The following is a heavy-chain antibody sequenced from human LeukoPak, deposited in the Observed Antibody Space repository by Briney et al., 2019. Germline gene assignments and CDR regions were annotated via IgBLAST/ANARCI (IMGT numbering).Heavy chain of an antibody. V-gene: IGHV1-69*13. CDR1: GGTFSSYA. D-gene: IGHD5-24*01. Sequence: ASVKVSCKASGGTFSSYAISWVRQAPGQGLEWMGGIIPIFGTANYAQKFQGRVTITADESTSTAYMELSSLRSDDTAVYYCARVTDGYNPADYWGQGTLVTVSS. CDR2: IIPIFGTA. CDR3: ARVTDGYNPADY. J-gene: IGHJ4*02.